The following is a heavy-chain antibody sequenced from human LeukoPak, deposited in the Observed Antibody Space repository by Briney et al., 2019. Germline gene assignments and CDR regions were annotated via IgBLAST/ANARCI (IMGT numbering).Heavy chain of an antibody. CDR1: GYTFTSYH. Sequence: ASVKVSCKASGYTFTSYHMHWVRQAPGQGLEWMGIINPSGGSTSYAQKFQGRVTMTRDTSTSTVYMELSSLRSEDTAVYYCALASWPNGGDYWGQGTLVTVSS. J-gene: IGHJ4*02. CDR2: INPSGGST. CDR3: ALASWPNGGDY. D-gene: IGHD2-8*01. V-gene: IGHV1-46*01.